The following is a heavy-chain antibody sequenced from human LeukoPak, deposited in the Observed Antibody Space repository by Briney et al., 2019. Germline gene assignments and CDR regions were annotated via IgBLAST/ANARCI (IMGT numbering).Heavy chain of an antibody. V-gene: IGHV1-69*04. Sequence: ASVKVSCKTSGGTFSRYAMSWVRQAPGQGLEWMGRIIPILGMANYAEKFQGRVTISADMSTSTGYMELSSLRSEDTAVYYCARGRGSRTGSNGDYFDDWGQGTLVTVSS. J-gene: IGHJ4*02. CDR2: IIPILGMA. D-gene: IGHD3/OR15-3a*01. CDR1: GGTFSRYA. CDR3: ARGRGSRTGSNGDYFDD.